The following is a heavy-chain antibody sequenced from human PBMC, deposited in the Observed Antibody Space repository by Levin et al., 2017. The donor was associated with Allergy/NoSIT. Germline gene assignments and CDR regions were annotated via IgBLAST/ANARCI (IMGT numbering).Heavy chain of an antibody. CDR2: ISSSDDIT. CDR3: AKEGPVPGVWFGDYYPYYFDY. J-gene: IGHJ4*02. CDR1: GFTFSSFA. V-gene: IGHV3-23*01. Sequence: HPGGSLRLSCAASGFTFSSFAMSWVRQAPERGLEWVAAISSSDDITYSADSVKGRFTISRDTSKNTLYLQMNSLRAEDTAVYYCAKEGPVPGVWFGDYYPYYFDYWGQGTLVTVSS. D-gene: IGHD3-10*01.